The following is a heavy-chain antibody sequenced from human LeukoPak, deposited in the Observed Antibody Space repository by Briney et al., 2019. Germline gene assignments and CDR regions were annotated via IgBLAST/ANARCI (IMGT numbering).Heavy chain of an antibody. CDR3: AKDVWSSSPTFDY. D-gene: IGHD6-13*01. V-gene: IGHV3-23*01. CDR1: GFTFSNYA. J-gene: IGHJ4*02. CDR2: ISGTGDST. Sequence: GGSLRLSCAASGFTFSNYAMSWVRQAPGKGLEWVSAISGTGDSTYYADSVKGRFSISRDSSNNTLYLQMNSLSPEDTAIYYCAKDVWSSSPTFDYWGQGTLVTVSS.